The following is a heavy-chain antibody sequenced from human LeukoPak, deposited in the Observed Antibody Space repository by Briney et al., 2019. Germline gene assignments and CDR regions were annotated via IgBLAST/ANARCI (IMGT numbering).Heavy chain of an antibody. D-gene: IGHD2-2*01. Sequence: SVKVSCKASGGTFSSYAISWVRQAPGQGLEWMGRIIPILGIANYAQKFQGRVTITADKSTSTAYMELSSLRSEDTAVYYCAREAYIVVVPALDYSGQGTLVTVSS. CDR3: AREAYIVVVPALDY. V-gene: IGHV1-69*04. J-gene: IGHJ4*02. CDR2: IIPILGIA. CDR1: GGTFSSYA.